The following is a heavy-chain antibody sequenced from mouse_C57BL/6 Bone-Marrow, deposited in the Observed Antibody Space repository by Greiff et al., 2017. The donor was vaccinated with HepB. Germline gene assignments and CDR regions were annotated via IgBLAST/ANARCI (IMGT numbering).Heavy chain of an antibody. J-gene: IGHJ3*01. CDR3: AIGRGYYGNYGAY. CDR1: GYTFTSYW. Sequence: VQLQQPGAELMKPGASVKVSCKASGYTFTSYWMHWVKQRPGQGLEWIGRIHPSDSDTNYNQKFKGKATLTVDKSSSTAYMQLSSLTSEDSAVYYCAIGRGYYGNYGAYWGQGTLVTVSA. V-gene: IGHV1-74*01. D-gene: IGHD2-1*01. CDR2: IHPSDSDT.